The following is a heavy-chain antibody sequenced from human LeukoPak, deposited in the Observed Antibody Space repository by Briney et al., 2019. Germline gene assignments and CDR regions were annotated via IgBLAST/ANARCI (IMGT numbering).Heavy chain of an antibody. CDR1: GGSISSYY. J-gene: IGHJ5*02. D-gene: IGHD3-10*01. Sequence: SETLSLTCTVSGGSISSYYWSWIRQPPGKGLEWIGYIYYSGSTNYNPSLKSRVTISVDTSKNQFSLKLSSVTAADTAVYYCATYGSGSYYSWFDPWGQGTLVTVSS. CDR3: ATYGSGSYYSWFDP. V-gene: IGHV4-59*08. CDR2: IYYSGST.